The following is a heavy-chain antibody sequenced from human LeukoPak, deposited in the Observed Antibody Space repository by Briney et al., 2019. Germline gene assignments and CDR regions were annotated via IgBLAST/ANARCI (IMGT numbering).Heavy chain of an antibody. Sequence: ASVKVSCKASGYTFTSYYMHWVRQAPGQGLEWMGIINPSGGSTSYAQKFQGRVTMTRDTSISTAYMELSRLRSDDTAVYYCARVSFYDYVWGSYPLWGQGTLVTVSS. CDR3: ARVSFYDYVWGSYPL. CDR1: GYTFTSYY. J-gene: IGHJ4*02. D-gene: IGHD3-16*02. CDR2: INPSGGST. V-gene: IGHV1-46*01.